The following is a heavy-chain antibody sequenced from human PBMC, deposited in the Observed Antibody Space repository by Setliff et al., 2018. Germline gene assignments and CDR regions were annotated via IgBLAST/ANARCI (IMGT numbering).Heavy chain of an antibody. V-gene: IGHV3-74*01. J-gene: IGHJ4*01. Sequence: TGGSLRLSCAASGFTFSSYWMYWVRQAPGKGLVWVSRINRDGSYTVYADSVEGRFTISRDPSTTTAFMELSSLRSDDTAIYYCAREIRNMCYFDSWGRGTLVTVSS. CDR3: AREIRNMCYFDS. CDR1: GFTFSSYW. D-gene: IGHD3-10*01. CDR2: INRDGSYT.